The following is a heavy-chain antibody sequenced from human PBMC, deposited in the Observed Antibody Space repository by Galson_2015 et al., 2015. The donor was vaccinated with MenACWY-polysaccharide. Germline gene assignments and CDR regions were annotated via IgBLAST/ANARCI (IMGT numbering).Heavy chain of an antibody. Sequence: SLRLSCAASGFTFSSYWMHWVRQAPGEGLVWVSRINTDGSSTSYADSVKGRFTVSRDNAKNTVYPQMNSLRAEDTAVYYCARDPHCGAGCSIHDALDVWGQGTKVTVSS. J-gene: IGHJ3*01. D-gene: IGHD2-21*02. CDR3: ARDPHCGAGCSIHDALDV. CDR1: GFTFSSYW. CDR2: INTDGSST. V-gene: IGHV3-74*01.